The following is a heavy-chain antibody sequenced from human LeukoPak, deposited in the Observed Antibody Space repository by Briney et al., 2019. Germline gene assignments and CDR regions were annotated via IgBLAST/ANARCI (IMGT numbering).Heavy chain of an antibody. D-gene: IGHD4-17*01. CDR1: GDSISGDY. V-gene: IGHV4-59*01. CDR2: IYYSGST. CDR3: ARGYGDYDGGFDY. J-gene: IGHJ4*02. Sequence: SETLSLTCTVSGDSISGDYWSWIRQPAGKGLEWIGYIYYSGSTNYNPSLKSRVTISVDTSKNQFSLKLSSVTAADTAVYYCARGYGDYDGGFDYWGQGTLVTVSS.